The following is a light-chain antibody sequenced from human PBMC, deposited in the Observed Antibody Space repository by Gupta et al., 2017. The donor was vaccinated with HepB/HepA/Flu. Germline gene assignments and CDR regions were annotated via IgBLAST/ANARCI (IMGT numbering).Light chain of an antibody. CDR2: RAS. Sequence: DIQMTQSPSTLSASVGDRVTITCRASLNIGSWLAWYQQKPGNAPKLLIYRASGLESGVPSTFSGSGSGTEFTLTISSLQPDDFATYYCQHDNSLPPVFGQGTKLEIK. J-gene: IGKJ2*01. V-gene: IGKV1-5*03. CDR1: LNIGSW. CDR3: QHDNSLPPV.